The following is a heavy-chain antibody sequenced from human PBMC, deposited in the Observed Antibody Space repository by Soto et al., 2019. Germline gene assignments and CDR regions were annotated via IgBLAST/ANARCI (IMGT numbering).Heavy chain of an antibody. Sequence: EEQLVESGGDLVQPGGSLRLSCAGSGFTVSNNYVSWVRQAPGKGLEWVSLIYSGGSTYYADSVKGRFTISRDSSKNTLYLQMNSLRAEDTAMYYCAAYSHKGYWGQGTLVTVSS. J-gene: IGHJ4*02. V-gene: IGHV3-66*01. D-gene: IGHD3-16*01. CDR2: IYSGGST. CDR3: AAYSHKGY. CDR1: GFTVSNNY.